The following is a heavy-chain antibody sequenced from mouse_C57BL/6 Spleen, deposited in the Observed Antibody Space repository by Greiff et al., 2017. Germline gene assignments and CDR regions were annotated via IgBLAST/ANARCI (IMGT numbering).Heavy chain of an antibody. CDR1: GYTFTDYE. D-gene: IGHD2-3*01. Sequence: VQLQQSGAELVRPGASVTLSCKASGYTFTDYEMHWVKQTPVQGLEWIGAIDPETGGTAYNQKFKGKAILTVDKSSSTPFMWLRSLTSEDSAVYYCTRHYDVGGGFAYWGQGTLVTVSA. V-gene: IGHV1-15*01. J-gene: IGHJ3*01. CDR3: TRHYDVGGGFAY. CDR2: IDPETGGT.